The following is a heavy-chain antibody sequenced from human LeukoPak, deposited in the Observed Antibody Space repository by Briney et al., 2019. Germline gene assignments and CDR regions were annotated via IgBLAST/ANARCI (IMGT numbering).Heavy chain of an antibody. CDR1: GFTFSSYG. CDR2: ISYDGSNK. CDR3: ASGTTFDY. Sequence: GRSLRLSCAASGFTFSSYGMHWVRQAPGKGLEWVAVISYDGSNKYYADSVKGRFTISRDSSKNTLYLQMNSLRAEDTAVYYCASGTTFDYWGQGTLVTVSS. D-gene: IGHD1-7*01. J-gene: IGHJ4*02. V-gene: IGHV3-30*03.